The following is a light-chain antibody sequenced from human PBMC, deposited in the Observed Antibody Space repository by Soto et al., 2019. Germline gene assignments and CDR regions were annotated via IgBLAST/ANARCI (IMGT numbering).Light chain of an antibody. CDR1: QGISSY. CDR3: QQYYSYPRT. Sequence: AIRMTQSPSSFSASTGDRVTITCRASQGISSYLAWYQQKPGKAPKLLIYAASTLQSGVPSRFSGSGSGTDFTLIISCLQSEDFATYYCQQYYSYPRTFGQGTRWIS. V-gene: IGKV1-8*01. CDR2: AAS. J-gene: IGKJ1*01.